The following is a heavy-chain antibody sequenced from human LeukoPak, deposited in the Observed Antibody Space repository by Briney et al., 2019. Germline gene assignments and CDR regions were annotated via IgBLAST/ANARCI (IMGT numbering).Heavy chain of an antibody. J-gene: IGHJ3*02. Sequence: SETLSLTCTVSGGSISTYYWSWIRQPPGKGLEWIGYIYYSGSTNYNPSLKSRVTISVDTSKNQFSLKLSSVTAADTAVYYCATDIVVVVAATHAFDIWGQGTMVTVSS. CDR3: ATDIVVVVAATHAFDI. CDR2: IYYSGST. CDR1: GGSISTYY. V-gene: IGHV4-59*01. D-gene: IGHD2-15*01.